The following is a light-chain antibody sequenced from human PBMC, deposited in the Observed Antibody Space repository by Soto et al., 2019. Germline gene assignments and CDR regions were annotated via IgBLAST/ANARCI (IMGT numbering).Light chain of an antibody. CDR3: QQYGTPLT. J-gene: IGKJ4*01. Sequence: DIVLTQSPGTLSLSPGERATLSCRASQSVSNSYLAWYQQKPGQAPRLLIYGASSRATGIPDRLSGSGSGTDFTLTISRMEPEDFAVYYCQQYGTPLTFGGGTKVDIK. CDR2: GAS. CDR1: QSVSNSY. V-gene: IGKV3-20*01.